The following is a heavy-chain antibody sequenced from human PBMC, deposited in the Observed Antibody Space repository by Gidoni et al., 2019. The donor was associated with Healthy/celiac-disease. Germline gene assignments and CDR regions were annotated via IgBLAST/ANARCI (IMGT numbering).Heavy chain of an antibody. Sequence: EVQLLESGGGLVQPGGSLRLSCAASGFTFSSDAMSWVRQAPGKGLEWVSAISGSGGSTYYADSVKGRFTISRDNSKNTLYLQMNSLRAEDTAVYYCAKVEAVAGDHFDYWGQGTLVTVSS. CDR3: AKVEAVAGDHFDY. CDR2: ISGSGGST. J-gene: IGHJ4*02. D-gene: IGHD6-19*01. V-gene: IGHV3-23*01. CDR1: GFTFSSDA.